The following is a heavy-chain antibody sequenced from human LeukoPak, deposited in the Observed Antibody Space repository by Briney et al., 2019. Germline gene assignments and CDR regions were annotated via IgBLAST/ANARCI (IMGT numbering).Heavy chain of an antibody. J-gene: IGHJ4*02. V-gene: IGHV5-51*01. Sequence: GESLKISCKGSGYSFTSYWIGWVRQMPGKGLEWMVIIYPGDSDTRYSPSFQGQVTISADKSISTAYLQWSSLKASDTAMYYCARSPRRTYYDFWRSLHFDYWGQGTLVTVSS. CDR2: IYPGDSDT. CDR1: GYSFTSYW. D-gene: IGHD3-3*01. CDR3: ARSPRRTYYDFWRSLHFDY.